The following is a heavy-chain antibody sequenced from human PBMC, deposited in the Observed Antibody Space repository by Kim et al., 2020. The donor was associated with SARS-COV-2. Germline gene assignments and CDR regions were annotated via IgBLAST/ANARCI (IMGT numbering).Heavy chain of an antibody. CDR2: IWYDGSNK. CDR3: ARDTRDYYGMDV. V-gene: IGHV3-33*01. J-gene: IGHJ6*02. CDR1: GFTFSSYG. Sequence: GGSLRLSCAASGFTFSSYGMNWVRQAPGKGLEWVAFIWYDGSNKYYADSVKGRFTISRDNSKNTLYLQMNSLRAEDTAVYYCARDTRDYYGMDVWGQGTTVTVSS.